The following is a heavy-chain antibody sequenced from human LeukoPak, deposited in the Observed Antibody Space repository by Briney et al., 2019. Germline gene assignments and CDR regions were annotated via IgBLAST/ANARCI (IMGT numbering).Heavy chain of an antibody. CDR2: INPNSGGT. V-gene: IGHV1-2*06. D-gene: IGHD2-2*01. J-gene: IGHJ6*02. Sequence: ASVRVSCKASGYTFTGYYMHWVRQAPGQGLEWMGRINPNSGGTNYAQKFQGRVTMTRDTSISTAYMELSRLRSDDTAVYYCAREKVRQSGMDVWGQGTTVTVSS. CDR3: AREKVRQSGMDV. CDR1: GYTFTGYY.